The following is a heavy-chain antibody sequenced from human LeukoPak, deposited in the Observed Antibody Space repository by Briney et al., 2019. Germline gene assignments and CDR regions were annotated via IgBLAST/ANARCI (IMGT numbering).Heavy chain of an antibody. Sequence: GGSLRLSCAASGFTFSSYAMSWVRQAPGKGLEWVSAISGSGGSTYYADSVKGRFTISRDNSKNTLYLQMNSLRAEDMAVYYCAKLSTMTTYGYFDYWGQGTLVTVSS. CDR1: GFTFSSYA. CDR3: AKLSTMTTYGYFDY. D-gene: IGHD4-17*01. CDR2: ISGSGGST. J-gene: IGHJ4*02. V-gene: IGHV3-23*01.